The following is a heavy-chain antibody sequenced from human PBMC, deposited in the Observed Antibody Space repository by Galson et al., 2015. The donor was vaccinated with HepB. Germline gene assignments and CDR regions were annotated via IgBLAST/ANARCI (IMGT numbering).Heavy chain of an antibody. D-gene: IGHD2-21*01. CDR1: GYSFTSYW. CDR2: IYPGDSDT. CDR3: ARLSKVTYCGGDCYSLEAALGGRAFDI. J-gene: IGHJ3*02. Sequence: QSGAEVKKPGESLKISCKGSGYSFTSYWIGWVRQMPGKGLEWMGIIYPGDSDTRYSPSFQGQVTISADKSISTAYLQWSSLKASDTAMYYCARLSKVTYCGGDCYSLEAALGGRAFDIWGQGTTVTVSS. V-gene: IGHV5-51*03.